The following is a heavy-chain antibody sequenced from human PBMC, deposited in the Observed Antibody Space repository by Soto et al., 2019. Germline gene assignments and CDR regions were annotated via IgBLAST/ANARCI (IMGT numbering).Heavy chain of an antibody. V-gene: IGHV1-58*02. CDR1: GFTFTSSA. CDR3: AAFPLGVAATVDAFDI. D-gene: IGHD2-15*01. J-gene: IGHJ3*02. CDR2: IVVGSGNT. Sequence: SVKVSCKASGFTFTSSAMQWVRQARGQSLEWIRWIVVGSGNTNYAQKFQERVTITRDMSTSTAYMELSSLRSEDTALYYCAAFPLGVAATVDAFDIWGQGTMVTVSS.